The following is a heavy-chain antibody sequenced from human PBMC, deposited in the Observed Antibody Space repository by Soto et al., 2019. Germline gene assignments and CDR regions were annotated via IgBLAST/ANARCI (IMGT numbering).Heavy chain of an antibody. J-gene: IGHJ6*02. CDR1: GFTFSSYA. CDR2: ISYDGSNK. D-gene: IGHD3-16*01. CDR3: ARDQTDLLYYYYYYGMYV. Sequence: QVQLVESGGGVVQPGRSLRLSCAASGFTFSSYAMHWVRQAPGKGLEWVAVISYDGSNKYYADSVKGRFTISRDNSKNTLYLQMNSLRAEETAVYYCARDQTDLLYYYYYYGMYVWGQGTTVTVSS. V-gene: IGHV3-30-3*01.